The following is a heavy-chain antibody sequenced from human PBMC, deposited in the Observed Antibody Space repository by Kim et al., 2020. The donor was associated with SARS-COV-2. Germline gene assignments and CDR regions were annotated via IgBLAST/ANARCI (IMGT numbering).Heavy chain of an antibody. J-gene: IGHJ6*02. CDR2: IIPIFGTA. V-gene: IGHV1-69*13. D-gene: IGHD2-2*01. Sequence: SVKVSCKASGGTFSSYAISWVRQAPGQGLEWMGGIIPIFGTANYAQKFQGRVTITADESTSTAYMELSSLRSEDTAVYYCARGYCSSTSCYALAYYYYGMDVWGQGTTVTVSS. CDR3: ARGYCSSTSCYALAYYYYGMDV. CDR1: GGTFSSYA.